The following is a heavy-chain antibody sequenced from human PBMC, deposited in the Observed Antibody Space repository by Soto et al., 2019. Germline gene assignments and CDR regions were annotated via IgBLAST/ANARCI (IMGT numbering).Heavy chain of an antibody. V-gene: IGHV3-13*04. CDR2: IGTAGDT. CDR1: GFTFSSYD. CDR3: ARGGHLKSYDSSGYYYGNWFDP. D-gene: IGHD3-22*01. Sequence: GGSLRLSCAASGFTFSSYDMHWVRQATGKGLEWVSAIGTAGDTYYPGSVKGRFTISRENAKNSLYLQMNSLRAGDTAVYYCARGGHLKSYDSSGYYYGNWFDPWGQGTLVTVSS. J-gene: IGHJ5*02.